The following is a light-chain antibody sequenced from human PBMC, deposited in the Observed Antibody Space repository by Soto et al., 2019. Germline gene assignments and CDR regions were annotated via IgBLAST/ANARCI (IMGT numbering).Light chain of an antibody. Sequence: IQMTQSPSSLSASVEDRVIITCRASQSISNHLNWYQQKPGKAPKLLIYAASSLQSGVPSRFSGSGSGTDFTLTISSLQPEDFATYYCQQSYSTPHTFGQGTKVDIK. J-gene: IGKJ1*01. CDR3: QQSYSTPHT. V-gene: IGKV1-39*01. CDR1: QSISNH. CDR2: AAS.